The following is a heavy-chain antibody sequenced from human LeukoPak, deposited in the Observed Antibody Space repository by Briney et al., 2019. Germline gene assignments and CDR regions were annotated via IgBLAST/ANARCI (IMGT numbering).Heavy chain of an antibody. V-gene: IGHV4-38-2*02. Sequence: PSETLSLTCTVSGYSISSGYYWGWIRQPPGKGLEWIGSMFHSGDTYRKPSLKSRVTMSVDTSKNQFSLRLSSVTAADTAVYYCARNYGDYVPDYWGQGTLVTVSS. D-gene: IGHD4-17*01. J-gene: IGHJ4*02. CDR3: ARNYGDYVPDY. CDR2: MFHSGDT. CDR1: GYSISSGYY.